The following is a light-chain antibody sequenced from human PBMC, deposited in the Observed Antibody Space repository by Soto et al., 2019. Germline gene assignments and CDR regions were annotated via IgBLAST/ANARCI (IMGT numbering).Light chain of an antibody. J-gene: IGKJ5*01. CDR3: QQYKNWPPIT. CDR2: GAA. CDR1: ESVSSN. V-gene: IGKV3-15*01. Sequence: EIVLTQSPATLSVSPVERATLSCRSSESVSSNFALYQQKLGQAPRRLIYGAATRATGIPARFSGSGSGTEFTLTISSLQSEDFAVYYCQQYKNWPPITFGQGTRLEIK.